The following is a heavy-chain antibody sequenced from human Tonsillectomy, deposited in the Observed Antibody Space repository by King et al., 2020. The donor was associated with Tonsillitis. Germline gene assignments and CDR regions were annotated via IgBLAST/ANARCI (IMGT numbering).Heavy chain of an antibody. J-gene: IGHJ4*02. CDR1: GGTFSSYA. CDR3: SWGSYYDFWSGYYYFDY. V-gene: IGHV1-69*01. Sequence: QLVQSGAEVKKPGSSVKVSCKASGGTFSSYAISWVRQAPGQGLEWMGGIIPIFGTANYAQKFQGRVTITADESTSTAYMELSSLRSEDTAVYYWSWGSYYDFWSGYYYFDYWGQGTLVTVSS. CDR2: IIPIFGTA. D-gene: IGHD3-3*01.